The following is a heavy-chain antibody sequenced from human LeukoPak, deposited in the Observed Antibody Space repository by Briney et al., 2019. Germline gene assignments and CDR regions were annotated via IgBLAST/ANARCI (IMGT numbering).Heavy chain of an antibody. J-gene: IGHJ4*02. D-gene: IGHD6-19*01. CDR3: AREGIAVAGRGNFDY. CDR2: IYYSGST. CDR1: GGSISSSSYY. V-gene: IGHV4-39*07. Sequence: KTSETLSLTCTVSGGSISSSSYYWGWIRQPPGKGLEWIGSIYYSGSTYYNPSLKSRVTISVDTSKNQFSLKLSSVTAADTAVYYCAREGIAVAGRGNFDYWGQGTLVTVSS.